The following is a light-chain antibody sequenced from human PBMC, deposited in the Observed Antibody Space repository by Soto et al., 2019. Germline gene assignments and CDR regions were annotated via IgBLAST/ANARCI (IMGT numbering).Light chain of an antibody. CDR3: AAWDDSLSVL. Sequence: QSVLTQPPSASGTPGQRVTIPCSGSSSNIGSNYVYWYQQLPGTAPKLLIYRNNQRPSGVPDRFSGSKSGTSASLAISGLQSEDEADYYCAAWDDSLSVLFGGGTKVTVL. CDR1: SSNIGSNY. CDR2: RNN. J-gene: IGLJ2*01. V-gene: IGLV1-47*01.